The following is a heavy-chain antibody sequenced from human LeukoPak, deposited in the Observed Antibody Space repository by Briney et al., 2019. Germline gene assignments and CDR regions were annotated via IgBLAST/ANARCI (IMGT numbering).Heavy chain of an antibody. CDR3: ARDPASYYDSSGYPDAFDI. Sequence: ASVKISCKASGYTFTSYAMNWVRQAPGQGLEWMGWINTNTGNPTYAQGFTGRFVFSLDTSVSTAYLQISSLKAEDTAVYYCARDPASYYDSSGYPDAFDIWGQGTMVTVSS. CDR2: INTNTGNP. V-gene: IGHV7-4-1*02. CDR1: GYTFTSYA. J-gene: IGHJ3*02. D-gene: IGHD3-22*01.